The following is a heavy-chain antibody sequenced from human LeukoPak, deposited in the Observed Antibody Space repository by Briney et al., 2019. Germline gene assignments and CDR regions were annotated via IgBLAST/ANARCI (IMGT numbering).Heavy chain of an antibody. CDR2: IYYSGST. Sequence: KPSETLSLTCTVSGGSISSYYWSGIRQPPGKGLEWIGYIYYSGSTNYNPSLKSRVTISVDTSKNQFSLKLSSVTAADTAVYYCARTVNSGSWFDPWGQGTLVTVSS. D-gene: IGHD1-26*01. CDR1: GGSISSYY. V-gene: IGHV4-59*01. CDR3: ARTVNSGSWFDP. J-gene: IGHJ5*02.